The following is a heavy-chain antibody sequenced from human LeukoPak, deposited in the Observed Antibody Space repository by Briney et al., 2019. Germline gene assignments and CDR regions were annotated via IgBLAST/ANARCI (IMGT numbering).Heavy chain of an antibody. D-gene: IGHD1-26*01. CDR3: AKGATPWGYYFDY. CDR2: ISYDGSNK. Sequence: GGSLRLSCAASGFTFSSYGMHWVRQAPGKGLEWVAVISYDGSNKYYADSVKGRFTISRDNSKNTLYLQMNSLRAEDTAVYYCAKGATPWGYYFDYWGQGTLVTVSS. V-gene: IGHV3-30*18. CDR1: GFTFSSYG. J-gene: IGHJ4*02.